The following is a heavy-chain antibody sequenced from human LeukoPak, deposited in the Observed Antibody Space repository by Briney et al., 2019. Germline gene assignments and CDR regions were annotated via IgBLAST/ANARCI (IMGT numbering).Heavy chain of an antibody. CDR2: INAYNGNT. CDR1: GYTFTSYG. J-gene: IGHJ4*02. CDR3: ARASRTRGIVVVPAAMAY. Sequence: GASVKVSCTASGYTFTSYGISWVRQAPGQGLEWMGWINAYNGNTNYAQKLQGRVTMTTDTSTSTAYMELRSLRSDDTAVYYCARASRTRGIVVVPAAMAYWGQGTLVTVSS. V-gene: IGHV1-18*04. D-gene: IGHD2-2*01.